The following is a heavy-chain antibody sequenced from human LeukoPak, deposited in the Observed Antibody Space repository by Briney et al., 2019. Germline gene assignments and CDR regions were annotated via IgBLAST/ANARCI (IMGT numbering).Heavy chain of an antibody. CDR2: IIPIFGTA. CDR3: ARERYSGYDSEYYFDY. CDR1: GGTFSSYA. J-gene: IGHJ4*02. Sequence: SVTVSCTASGGTFSSYAISWVRQAPGQGLEWMGGIIPIFGTANYAQKFQGRVTITTDESTSTAYMELSSLRSEDTAVYYCARERYSGYDSEYYFDYWGQGTLVTVSS. D-gene: IGHD5-12*01. V-gene: IGHV1-69*05.